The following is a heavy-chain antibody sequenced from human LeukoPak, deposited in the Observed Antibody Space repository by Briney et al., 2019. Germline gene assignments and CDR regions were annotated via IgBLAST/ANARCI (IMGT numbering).Heavy chain of an antibody. D-gene: IGHD3-3*01. Sequence: GESLKISCKGSGYSFTSYWIGWVRQMPGKGLEWMGIIYPGDSDTRYSPSFQGQVTISADKSISTAYLQWSSLKASDTAMYYCARLSPDCDFWSGPHFDYWGQGTLVTVSS. V-gene: IGHV5-51*01. CDR3: ARLSPDCDFWSGPHFDY. CDR1: GYSFTSYW. CDR2: IYPGDSDT. J-gene: IGHJ4*02.